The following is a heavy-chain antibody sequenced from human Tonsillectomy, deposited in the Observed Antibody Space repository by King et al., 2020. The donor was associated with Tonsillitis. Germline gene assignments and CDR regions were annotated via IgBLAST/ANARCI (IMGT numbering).Heavy chain of an antibody. CDR3: AKDQSPFDILEEGCDP. J-gene: IGHJ5*02. CDR2: ISGSGGST. CDR1: GFTFSSYA. V-gene: IGHV3-23*04. Sequence: VQLVESGGGLVQPGGSLRLSCAASGFTFSSYAMSWVRQAPGKGLEWVSAISGSGGSTYYADSVKGRFTISRDNSKNTLYLQMNSLRAEDTAVYYCAKDQSPFDILEEGCDPWGQGTLVTVSS. D-gene: IGHD3-9*01.